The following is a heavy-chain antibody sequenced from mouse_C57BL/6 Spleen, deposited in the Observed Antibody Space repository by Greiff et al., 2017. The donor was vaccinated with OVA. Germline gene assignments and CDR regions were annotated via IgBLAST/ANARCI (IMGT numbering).Heavy chain of an antibody. V-gene: IGHV1-59*01. Sequence: QVQLKQPGAELVRPGTSVKLSCKASGYTFTSYWMHWVKQRPGQGLEWIGVIDPSDSYTNYNQKFKGKATLTVDTSSSTAYMQLSSLTSEDSAVYYCASYDYDVWGFAYWGQGTLVTVSA. J-gene: IGHJ3*01. CDR2: IDPSDSYT. CDR3: ASYDYDVWGFAY. D-gene: IGHD2-4*01. CDR1: GYTFTSYW.